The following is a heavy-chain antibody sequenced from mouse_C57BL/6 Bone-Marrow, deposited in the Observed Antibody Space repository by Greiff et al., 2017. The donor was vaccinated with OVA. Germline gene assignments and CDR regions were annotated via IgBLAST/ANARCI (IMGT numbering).Heavy chain of an antibody. CDR3: ARHHGCYWYFDG. CDR2: ISNLAYSI. D-gene: IGHD2-2*01. CDR1: GFTFSDYG. J-gene: IGHJ1*03. V-gene: IGHV5-15*01. Sequence: EVMLVESGGGLVQPGGSLKLSCAASGFTFSDYGMAWVRQAPRKGPEWVASISNLAYSIYYADTVTGRFTIPRATAKNTLFLDLSSLRAEDTAMYYYARHHGCYWYFDGWGTGTTVTVAS.